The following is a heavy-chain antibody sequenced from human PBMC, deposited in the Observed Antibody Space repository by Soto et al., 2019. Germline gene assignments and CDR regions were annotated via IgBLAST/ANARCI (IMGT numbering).Heavy chain of an antibody. J-gene: IGHJ4*02. CDR3: AREKRANGYFDY. Sequence: EVQLVESGGGLVQTEGSLRLSCAASGFTFSAYWMSWVRQAPGKGLEWVANIKQAGSEKYYVDSVNGRFIISRDDAKNSLFLPVNSLRVEDTALYYCAREKRANGYFDYWGQGTLVTVSS. V-gene: IGHV3-7*01. CDR2: IKQAGSEK. D-gene: IGHD6-25*01. CDR1: GFTFSAYW.